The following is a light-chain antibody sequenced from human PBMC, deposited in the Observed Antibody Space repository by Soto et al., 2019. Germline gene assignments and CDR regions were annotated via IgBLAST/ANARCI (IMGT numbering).Light chain of an antibody. CDR3: QQYNDWPRT. J-gene: IGKJ1*01. Sequence: EIVLTQSPGPLSLSPGERATLSCRASESVSSSSLAWYQQKPGQAPRLLIYGASRRATGTPDRFSGSGSGTDFTLTISSLQSEDLAVYYCQQYNDWPRTFGPGTKVELK. CDR1: ESVSSSS. V-gene: IGKV3-20*01. CDR2: GAS.